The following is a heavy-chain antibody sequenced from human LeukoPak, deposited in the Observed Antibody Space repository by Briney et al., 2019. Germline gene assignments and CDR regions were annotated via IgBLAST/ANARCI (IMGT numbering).Heavy chain of an antibody. CDR3: ASGYRGNYPYYYGMDV. D-gene: IGHD4-11*01. Sequence: GASVKVSCKASGYTFTSYDINWVRQATGQGLEWMGWMNPNSGNTGYAQKFQGRVTMTRNTSISTAYMELSSLRSEDTAVYYCASGYRGNYPYYYGMDVWGQGTTVTVSS. CDR1: GYTFTSYD. J-gene: IGHJ6*02. V-gene: IGHV1-8*01. CDR2: MNPNSGNT.